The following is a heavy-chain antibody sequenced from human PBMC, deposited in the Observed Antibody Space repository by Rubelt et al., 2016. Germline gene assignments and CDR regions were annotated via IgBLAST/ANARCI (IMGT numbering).Heavy chain of an antibody. J-gene: IGHJ6*02. V-gene: IGHV4-34*01. CDR1: GGSFSGYY. CDR3: ARGNYYYGMDV. Sequence: QVQLQQWGAGLLKPSETLSLTCAVYGGSFSGYYWSWIRQPPGKGLEWIGEINHGGSTNYNPSLKSRVTISVDTSKNQFSLELSSGTAADTAVYYCARGNYYYGMDVWGQGTTVTVSS. CDR2: INHGGST.